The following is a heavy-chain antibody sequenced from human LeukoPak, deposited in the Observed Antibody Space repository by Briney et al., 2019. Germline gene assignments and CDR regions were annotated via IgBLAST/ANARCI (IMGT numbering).Heavy chain of an antibody. J-gene: IGHJ6*03. V-gene: IGHV3-48*03. Sequence: PGGSLRLSCAASGFTFSNYEMNWVHQAPGKGLEWISHISNFGDIIHYADSVEGRFTISRDNAKNSLYLQMDSLRAEDTAVYYCAKDATAVVGTVYMDVWGKGTTVTISS. CDR1: GFTFSNYE. CDR3: AKDATAVVGTVYMDV. D-gene: IGHD6-13*01. CDR2: ISNFGDII.